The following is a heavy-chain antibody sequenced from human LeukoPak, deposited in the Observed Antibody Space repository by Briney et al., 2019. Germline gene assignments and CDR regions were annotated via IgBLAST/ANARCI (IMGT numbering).Heavy chain of an antibody. J-gene: IGHJ4*02. V-gene: IGHV3-33*06. Sequence: PGRSLRLSXAASGFTFSSYGMHWVCQAPGKGLEWVAVIWYDGSNKYYADSVKGRFTISRDNSKNTLYLQMNSLRAEDTAVYYCAKDSVYYDSSPGYWGQGTLVTVSS. CDR3: AKDSVYYDSSPGY. CDR2: IWYDGSNK. CDR1: GFTFSSYG. D-gene: IGHD3-22*01.